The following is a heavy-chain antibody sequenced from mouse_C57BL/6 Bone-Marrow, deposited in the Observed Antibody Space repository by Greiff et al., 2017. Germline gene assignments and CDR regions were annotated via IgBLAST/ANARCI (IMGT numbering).Heavy chain of an antibody. CDR1: GYTFTSYW. V-gene: IGHV1-69*01. Sequence: QVQLQQPGAELVMPGASVKLSCKASGYTFTSYWMHWVKQRPGQGLEWIGEIDPSDSYTNYNQKFKGKSTLTVDKSSSTAYMQLSSLTSEDSAVYYCARRGYGSRENAMDYWGQGTSVTVSS. D-gene: IGHD1-1*01. CDR2: IDPSDSYT. CDR3: ARRGYGSRENAMDY. J-gene: IGHJ4*01.